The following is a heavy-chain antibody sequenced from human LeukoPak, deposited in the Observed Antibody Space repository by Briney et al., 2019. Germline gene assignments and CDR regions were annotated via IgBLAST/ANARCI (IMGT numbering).Heavy chain of an antibody. J-gene: IGHJ3*02. D-gene: IGHD4-23*01. Sequence: GGSLRLSCAASGFTFSVYWMHWVRQAPGEGPVWVSRINPDGSGTIYADSVKGRFTVSRDNAKNTLYLQMNSLRAEDTAVYYCASITNSVAFHIWGQGTMVTVSS. V-gene: IGHV3-74*01. CDR1: GFTFSVYW. CDR2: INPDGSGT. CDR3: ASITNSVAFHI.